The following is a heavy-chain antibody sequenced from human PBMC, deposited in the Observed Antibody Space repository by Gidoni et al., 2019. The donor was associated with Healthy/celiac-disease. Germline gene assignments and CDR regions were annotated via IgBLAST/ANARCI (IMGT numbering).Heavy chain of an antibody. CDR1: GFTFSSYS. CDR2: ISSSSSTI. J-gene: IGHJ6*02. CDR3: ARDAGLVVPAEPTHLYYYGMDV. D-gene: IGHD2-2*01. Sequence: SGFTFSSYSMNWVRQVPGKGLEWVSYISSSSSTIYYADSVKGRFTISRDNAKNSLYLQMNSLRAEDTAVYYCARDAGLVVPAEPTHLYYYGMDVWGQGTTVTVSS. V-gene: IGHV3-48*01.